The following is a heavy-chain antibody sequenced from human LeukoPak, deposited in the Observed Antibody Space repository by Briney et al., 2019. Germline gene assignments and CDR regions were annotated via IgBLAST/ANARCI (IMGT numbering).Heavy chain of an antibody. CDR1: GGSFSGYY. J-gene: IGHJ4*02. V-gene: IGHV4-34*01. CDR2: INHSGST. Sequence: PSETLSLTCAVYGGSFSGYYWSWIRQPPGKGLEWIGEINHSGSTNYNPSLKSRVTISVDTSKNQFSLKLSSVTAADTAVYYCARDRSSSWHFDYWGQGTLVTVSS. D-gene: IGHD6-13*01. CDR3: ARDRSSSWHFDY.